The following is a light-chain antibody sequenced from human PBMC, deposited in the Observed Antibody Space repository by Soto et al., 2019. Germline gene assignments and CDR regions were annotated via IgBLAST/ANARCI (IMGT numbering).Light chain of an antibody. CDR2: SST. V-gene: IGLV1-44*01. CDR3: AAWDDRLGGQV. Sequence: QSVLTQPPSASGTPGQRVTMLCSGSSSNIAGNMVNWYQHNPGSAPKLLIYSSTERASGVPDRFSASKSGTSASLAISGLQSEDEAHYYCAAWDDRLGGQVFGGGTKLTVL. CDR1: SSNIAGNM. J-gene: IGLJ2*01.